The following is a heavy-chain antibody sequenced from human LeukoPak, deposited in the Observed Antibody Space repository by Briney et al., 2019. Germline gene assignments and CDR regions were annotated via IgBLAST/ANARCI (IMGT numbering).Heavy chain of an antibody. CDR1: GYTFTGSY. CDR3: ARDVISYYYDSSGSPIGSHFDY. Sequence: GASVKVSCKASGYTFTGSYIHWVRQAPGRGLEWMGIINPSGGSTSYAQKFQGRVTMTRDTSTSTVYMDLSSLTSEDTAVYYCARDVISYYYDSSGSPIGSHFDYWGQGTLVTVSS. V-gene: IGHV1-46*01. D-gene: IGHD3-22*01. CDR2: INPSGGST. J-gene: IGHJ4*02.